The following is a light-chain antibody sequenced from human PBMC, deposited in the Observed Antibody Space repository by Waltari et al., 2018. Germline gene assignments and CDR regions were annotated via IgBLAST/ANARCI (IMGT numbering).Light chain of an antibody. V-gene: IGLV3-21*03. CDR2: DEN. Sequence: SYVLTQPPSVSVAPGKTARVTCGGNNIESTSGHRYLQKAGQAPVLVVFDENDRPSGIPERFSGSISGNTATLTISRVEVGDEADYYCQVWDNSRDQVVFGGGTKLAVL. CDR3: QVWDNSRDQVV. CDR1: NIESTS. J-gene: IGLJ3*02.